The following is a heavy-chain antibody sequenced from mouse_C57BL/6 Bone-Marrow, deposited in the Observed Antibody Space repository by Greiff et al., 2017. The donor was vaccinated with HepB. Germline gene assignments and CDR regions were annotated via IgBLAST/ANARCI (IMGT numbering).Heavy chain of an antibody. CDR1: GYSFTDYN. D-gene: IGHD2-4*01. CDR3: ARHYDYDVYYAMDY. CDR2: INPNYGTT. Sequence: VQLKESGPELVKPGASVKISCKASGYSFTDYNMNWVKQSNGKSLEWIGVINPNYGTTSYNQKFKGKATLTVDQSSSTAYMQLNSLTSEDSAVYYCARHYDYDVYYAMDYWGQGTSVTVSS. J-gene: IGHJ4*01. V-gene: IGHV1-39*01.